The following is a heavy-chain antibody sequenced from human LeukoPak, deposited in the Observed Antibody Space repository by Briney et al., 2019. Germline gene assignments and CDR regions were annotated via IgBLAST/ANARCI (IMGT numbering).Heavy chain of an antibody. Sequence: ASVKVSCKASGYTFTGYYMHWVRQAPGQGLEWMGWINPNSGGTNYAQKFQGRVTMTRDTSISTAYMELSRLRSDDTAVYYCARGVLLWFGEFPEDYWGQGTLVTVSS. CDR1: GYTFTGYY. D-gene: IGHD3-10*01. CDR3: ARGVLLWFGEFPEDY. V-gene: IGHV1-2*02. J-gene: IGHJ4*02. CDR2: INPNSGGT.